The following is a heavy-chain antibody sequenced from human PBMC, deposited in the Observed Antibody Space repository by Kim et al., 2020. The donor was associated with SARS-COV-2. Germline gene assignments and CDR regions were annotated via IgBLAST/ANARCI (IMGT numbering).Heavy chain of an antibody. CDR1: GGSISSSSYY. Sequence: SETLSLTCTVSGGSISSSSYYWGWIRQPPGKGLEWIGSIYYSGSTYYNPSLKSRVTISVDTSKNQFSLKLSSVTAADTAVYYCARRPSSSPFDYWGQGTL. CDR2: IYYSGST. J-gene: IGHJ4*02. D-gene: IGHD6-6*01. CDR3: ARRPSSSPFDY. V-gene: IGHV4-39*01.